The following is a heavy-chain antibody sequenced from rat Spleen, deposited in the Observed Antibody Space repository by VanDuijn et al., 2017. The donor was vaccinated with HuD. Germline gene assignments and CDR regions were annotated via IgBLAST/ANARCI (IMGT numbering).Heavy chain of an antibody. V-gene: IGHV5-25*01. CDR3: TRGYYFDY. CDR1: GFTFSNYD. J-gene: IGHJ2*01. Sequence: EVQLVESGGGLVQPGRSMKLSCAASGFTFSNYDMVWVRQAPTKGLKWVSSISYDGSTAYYRDSVKGRFTISRDNEESTLYLQMDSLRSEDTATYYCTRGYYFDYWGQGVMVTVSS. CDR2: ISYDGSTA.